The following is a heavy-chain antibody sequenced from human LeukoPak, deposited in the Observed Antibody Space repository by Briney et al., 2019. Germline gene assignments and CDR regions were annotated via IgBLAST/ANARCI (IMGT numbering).Heavy chain of an antibody. D-gene: IGHD6-13*01. Sequence: SETLSLTCTVSGGSISSYYWSWIRQPPGRGLEWIGYIYYSGSTNYNPSLKSRVTISVDTSKSQFSLKLSSVTAADTAVYYCARVIAAAFDYWGQGTLVTVSS. CDR3: ARVIAAAFDY. CDR1: GGSISSYY. J-gene: IGHJ4*02. V-gene: IGHV4-59*01. CDR2: IYYSGST.